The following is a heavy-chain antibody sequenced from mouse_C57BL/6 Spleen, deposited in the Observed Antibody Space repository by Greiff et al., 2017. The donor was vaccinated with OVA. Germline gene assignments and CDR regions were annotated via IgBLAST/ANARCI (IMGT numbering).Heavy chain of an antibody. CDR2: IDPETGGT. CDR3: TRAPITTVVATKNFDY. J-gene: IGHJ2*01. Sequence: VKLMESGAELVRPGASVTLSCKASGYTFTDYEMHWVKQTPVHGLEWIGAIDPETGGTAYNQKFKGKAILTADKSSSTAYLELRSLTSEDSAVYYCTRAPITTVVATKNFDYWGQGTTLTVSS. CDR1: GYTFTDYE. D-gene: IGHD1-1*01. V-gene: IGHV1-15*01.